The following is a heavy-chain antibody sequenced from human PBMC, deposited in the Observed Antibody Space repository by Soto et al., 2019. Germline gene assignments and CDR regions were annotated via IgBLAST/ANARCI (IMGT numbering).Heavy chain of an antibody. V-gene: IGHV1-8*01. CDR2: MNPNSGNT. J-gene: IGHJ6*02. Sequence: QVQLVQSGAEVKKPGASVKVPCKASGYTFTSYDINWVRQATGQGLGWMGWMNPNSGNTGYAQKFQGRVTITRNTTISTAYMELSSVRSEVTAMYYCSSEVNFYGLDVWGQGTTVTVSS. CDR1: GYTFTSYD. CDR3: SSEVNFYGLDV.